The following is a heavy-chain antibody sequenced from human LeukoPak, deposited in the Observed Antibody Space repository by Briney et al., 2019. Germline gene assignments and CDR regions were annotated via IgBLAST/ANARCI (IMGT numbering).Heavy chain of an antibody. V-gene: IGHV1-2*02. CDR2: INPNSGGT. CDR3: AREEAYSSSSGVDY. J-gene: IGHJ4*02. CDR1: GYTFTGYY. Sequence: GASVKVSCKASGYTFTGYYMHWVRQAPGQGLEWMGWINPNSGGTNYAQKFQGRVTITRDTSISTAYMELSRLRSDDTAVYYCAREEAYSSSSGVDYWGQGTLVTVSS. D-gene: IGHD6-6*01.